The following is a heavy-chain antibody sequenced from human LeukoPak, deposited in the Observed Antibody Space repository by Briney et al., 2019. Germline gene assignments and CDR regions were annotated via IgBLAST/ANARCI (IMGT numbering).Heavy chain of an antibody. CDR1: GYTFTSYG. J-gene: IGHJ4*02. CDR2: ISAYNGNT. CDR3: ARYRRYCSGGSCFSFDY. D-gene: IGHD2-15*01. Sequence: ASVKVSCKASGYTFTSYGISWVRQAPGQGLEWMGWISAYNGNTNYAQKLQGRVTMTTDTSTSTAYTELRSLRSDDTAVYYCARYRRYCSGGSCFSFDYWGQGTLVTVSS. V-gene: IGHV1-18*01.